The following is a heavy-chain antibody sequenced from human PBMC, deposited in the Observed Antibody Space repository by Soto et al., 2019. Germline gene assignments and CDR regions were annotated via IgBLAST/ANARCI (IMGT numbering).Heavy chain of an antibody. CDR2: ISSDGINR. Sequence: TEGALKRSCAAFGFTFSDYALHWVRQAPGKGLEWVTVISSDGINRYYADSVKGRFTISRDNSKNTLYLQMNSLRVEDTAIYICAHLAGLSHTDDFWGQGTPVTVSS. D-gene: IGHD5-18*01. V-gene: IGHV3-30-3*01. CDR1: GFTFSDYA. CDR3: AHLAGLSHTDDF. J-gene: IGHJ4*02.